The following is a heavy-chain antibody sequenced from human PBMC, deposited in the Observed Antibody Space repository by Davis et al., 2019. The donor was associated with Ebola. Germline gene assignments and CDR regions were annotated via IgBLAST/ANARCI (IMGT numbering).Heavy chain of an antibody. D-gene: IGHD3-22*01. CDR3: ARGGGGDSSGFQSWFDP. V-gene: IGHV1-69*13. CDR2: IIPLFGTA. CDR1: GGTFTSYA. Sequence: SVTVSCKASGGTFTSYAISWVRQAPGPGLEWMGGIIPLFGTANYAQKFQDRVTITADESTSTSYMELNSLRSDDTAVYYCARGGGGDSSGFQSWFDPWGQGTLVTVSS. J-gene: IGHJ5*02.